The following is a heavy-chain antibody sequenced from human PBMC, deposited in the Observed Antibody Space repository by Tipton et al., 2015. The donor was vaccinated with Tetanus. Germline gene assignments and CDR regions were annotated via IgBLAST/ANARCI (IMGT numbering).Heavy chain of an antibody. Sequence: SLRLSCAASGFTFSDYSMNWVRQAPGKGLEWVSSISGSSNYINYADSVKGRFTISRANAKNSLYLQMNSLRADDTGVYFCARVHRPTSRGSESFYYYGLDVWGQGTTVTVSS. D-gene: IGHD3-10*01. V-gene: IGHV3-21*01. CDR3: ARVHRPTSRGSESFYYYGLDV. CDR2: ISGSSNYI. CDR1: GFTFSDYS. J-gene: IGHJ6*02.